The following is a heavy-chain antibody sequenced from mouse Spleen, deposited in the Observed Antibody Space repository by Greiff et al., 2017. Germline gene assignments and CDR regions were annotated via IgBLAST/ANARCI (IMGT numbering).Heavy chain of an antibody. CDR1: GYSFTGYY. V-gene: IGHV1-42*01. CDR2: INPSTGGT. D-gene: IGHD1-1*01. Sequence: VQLQQSGPELVKPGASVKISCKASGYSFTGYYMNWVKQSPEKSLEWIGEINPSTGGTTYNQKFKAKATLTVDKSSSTAYMQLKSLTSEDSAVYYCARVKPYYGSSYRYFDVWGTGTTVTVSS. CDR3: ARVKPYYGSSYRYFDV. J-gene: IGHJ1*03.